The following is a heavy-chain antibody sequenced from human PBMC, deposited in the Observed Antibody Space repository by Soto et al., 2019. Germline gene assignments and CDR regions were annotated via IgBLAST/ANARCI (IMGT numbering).Heavy chain of an antibody. CDR1: GYTFSSYS. Sequence: PVGSLSLSCAASGYTFSSYSMSLVRQPPGKGLEWVSAISGSGGSTYYADSVKGRFTISRDNSKNTLYLQMNSLRAEDTAVYYCARVGPRILTGYPDWYFDLWGRGTLVTVSS. CDR2: ISGSGGST. V-gene: IGHV3-23*01. CDR3: ARVGPRILTGYPDWYFDL. J-gene: IGHJ2*01. D-gene: IGHD3-9*01.